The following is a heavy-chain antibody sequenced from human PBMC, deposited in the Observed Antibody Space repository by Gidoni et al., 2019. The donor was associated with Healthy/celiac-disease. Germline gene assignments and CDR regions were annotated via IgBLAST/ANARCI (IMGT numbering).Heavy chain of an antibody. CDR3: ARGAAAGAEYFQH. CDR2: IWYDGSHK. CDR1: GFTFSSYG. J-gene: IGHJ1*01. Sequence: QVQLVESGGGVVQPGRSLRLSCAASGFTFSSYGMHWVRQAPGKGLGWVAVIWYDGSHKYYADSVKGRFTISRDNSKNTLYLQMNSLRAEDTAVYYCARGAAAGAEYFQHWGQGTLVTVSS. D-gene: IGHD6-13*01. V-gene: IGHV3-33*01.